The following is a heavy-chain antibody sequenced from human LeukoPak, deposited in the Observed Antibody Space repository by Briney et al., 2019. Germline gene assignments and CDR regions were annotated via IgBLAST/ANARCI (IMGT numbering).Heavy chain of an antibody. Sequence: SLRLSCAASGFTVSSNYMSWVRQAPGKGLEWVAVISNDGSKKYYADSVKGRFTISRDNSKNTLSLQVSSLRAEDTAVYYCAKDRYSYAFEYSDSWGQGTLVTVSS. V-gene: IGHV3-30*18. CDR2: ISNDGSKK. CDR1: GFTVSSNY. J-gene: IGHJ4*02. CDR3: AKDRYSYAFEYSDS. D-gene: IGHD5-18*01.